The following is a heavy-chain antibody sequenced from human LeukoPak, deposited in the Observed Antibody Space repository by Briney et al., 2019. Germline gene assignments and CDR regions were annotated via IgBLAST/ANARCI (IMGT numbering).Heavy chain of an antibody. CDR1: GFTFSSCA. D-gene: IGHD5-18*01. CDR2: ISGSGDDT. CDR3: AKKRGYNYGDFDY. V-gene: IGHV3-23*01. J-gene: IGHJ4*02. Sequence: PGGSLRLSCAASGFTFSSCAMNWVHQPPGKGLEWVSTISGSGDDTYYADSVKGRFTISRDNSKNTLYVQMNSLRAEDTAVYYCAKKRGYNYGDFDYWGQGTLVTVSS.